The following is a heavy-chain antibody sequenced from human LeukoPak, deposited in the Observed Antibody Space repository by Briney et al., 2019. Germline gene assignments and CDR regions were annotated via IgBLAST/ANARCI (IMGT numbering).Heavy chain of an antibody. CDR3: ARGSQVPVYPNPHNWFDP. V-gene: IGHV4-4*07. Sequence: SETLSLTCAVSGVSISSYDWNWIRQSAGKGLEWMGGIYTSGSTNYNPSPKSRVTMSIDTSENQFSLKLSSVPAADTAVYYCARGSQVPVYPNPHNWFDPWGQATLVTVSS. D-gene: IGHD2-2*01. J-gene: IGHJ5*02. CDR2: IYTSGST. CDR1: GVSISSYD.